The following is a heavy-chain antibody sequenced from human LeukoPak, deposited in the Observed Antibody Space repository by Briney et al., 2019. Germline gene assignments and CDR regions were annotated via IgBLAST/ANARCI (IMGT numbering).Heavy chain of an antibody. D-gene: IGHD3-10*01. CDR2: INHSGST. V-gene: IGHV4-34*01. Sequence: SETMSLTCAVYGGSFSGYYWSWIRQPPGKGLEWIGEINHSGSTNYNPSLKSRVTISVDTSKNQFSLKLSPVTAADTAVYYCASGYGGAFDIWGQGTMVTVSS. J-gene: IGHJ3*02. CDR3: ASGYGGAFDI. CDR1: GGSFSGYY.